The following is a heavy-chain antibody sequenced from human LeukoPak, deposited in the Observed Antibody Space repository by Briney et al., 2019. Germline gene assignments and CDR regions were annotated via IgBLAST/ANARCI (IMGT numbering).Heavy chain of an antibody. CDR1: GYAFTGYY. CDR3: ARDKGGGHNYYDSSGGFDY. J-gene: IGHJ4*02. CDR2: INPNSGGT. Sequence: ASVKVSCKASGYAFTGYYMHWVRQAPGQGLEWMGWINPNSGGTNYAQKFQGRVTMTRDTSISTAYMELSRLRSDDTAVYYCARDKGGGHNYYDSSGGFDYWGQGTLVTVSS. V-gene: IGHV1-2*02. D-gene: IGHD3-22*01.